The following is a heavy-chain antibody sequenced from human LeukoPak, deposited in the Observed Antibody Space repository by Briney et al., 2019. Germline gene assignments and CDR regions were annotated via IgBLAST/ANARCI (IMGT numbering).Heavy chain of an antibody. CDR3: ARESASSDWLFDY. V-gene: IGHV3-64*01. CDR2: ISNNGGST. J-gene: IGHJ4*02. CDR1: GFTFSSYA. D-gene: IGHD6-19*01. Sequence: GRSLRLSCAASGFTFSSYAMHWVRQAPGEGLEYVSAISNNGGSTYYANSVKGRFIISRDNSKNTLYLQMGSLRGEDMAVYYCARESASSDWLFDYWGQGTLVTVSS.